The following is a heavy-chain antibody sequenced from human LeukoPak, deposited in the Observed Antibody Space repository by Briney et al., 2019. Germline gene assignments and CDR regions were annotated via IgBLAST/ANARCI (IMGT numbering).Heavy chain of an antibody. J-gene: IGHJ4*02. CDR3: ARVSYCSSTSCYDVPFDY. CDR2: INPSGGST. D-gene: IGHD2-2*01. Sequence: ASVKVSCKASGYTFTSYYTHWVRQAPGQGLEWRGIINPSGGSTSYAQKFQGRVTMTRDTSTSTVYMELSSLRSEDTAVYYCARVSYCSSTSCYDVPFDYWGQGTLVTVSS. V-gene: IGHV1-46*01. CDR1: GYTFTSYY.